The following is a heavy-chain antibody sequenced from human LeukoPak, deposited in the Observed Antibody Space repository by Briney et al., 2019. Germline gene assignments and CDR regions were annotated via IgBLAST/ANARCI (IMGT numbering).Heavy chain of an antibody. D-gene: IGHD3-22*01. CDR2: ISSSSSYI. J-gene: IGHJ6*03. CDR3: AKDGIYYYDSSGYYQVDYYYYMDV. Sequence: GGSLRLSCAASGFTFSSYSMNWVRQAPGKGLEWVSSISSSSSYIYYADSVKGRFTISRDNSKNTLYLQMNSLRAEDTAVYYCAKDGIYYYDSSGYYQVDYYYYMDVWGKGTTVTISS. CDR1: GFTFSSYS. V-gene: IGHV3-21*01.